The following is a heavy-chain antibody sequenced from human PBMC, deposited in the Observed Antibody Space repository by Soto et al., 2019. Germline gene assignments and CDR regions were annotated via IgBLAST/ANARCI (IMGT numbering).Heavy chain of an antibody. CDR2: IIPIFGTP. CDR1: RDTFSSYA. Sequence: QVQLVQSGAEVKKPGSSVKVSCKASRDTFSSYAISWVRQAPGQGLEWMGGIIPIFGTPNYAQKFQGRVTITADESTSTVYMELSSLRSEDTAVYYCGRERATGIVPAAEFYYYYGMDVWGQGTTVTVSS. CDR3: GRERATGIVPAAEFYYYYGMDV. V-gene: IGHV1-69*01. J-gene: IGHJ6*02. D-gene: IGHD2-2*01.